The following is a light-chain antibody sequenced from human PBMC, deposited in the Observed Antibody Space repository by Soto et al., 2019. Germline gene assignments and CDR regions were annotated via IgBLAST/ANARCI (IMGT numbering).Light chain of an antibody. CDR2: GAS. CDR1: QSVGSN. V-gene: IGKV3-15*01. CDR3: QQYTTWPYT. Sequence: EIVMTQSPATLSVSPGERASLSCRASQSVGSNLAWYQQTAGQAPRLLIYGASNRATGIPARFSGSGSGTEFTLTISSLQSEDFAVYSCQQYTTWPYTFGQGTKLEIK. J-gene: IGKJ2*01.